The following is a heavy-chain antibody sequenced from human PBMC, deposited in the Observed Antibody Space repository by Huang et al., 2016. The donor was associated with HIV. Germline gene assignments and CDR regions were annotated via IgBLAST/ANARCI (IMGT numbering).Heavy chain of an antibody. V-gene: IGHV3-9*01. Sequence: EVQLVESGGNLIQTGGSLRLACAASGFRFDNSAMYWVRQAPGKGLEGGSSISWNSANIAYGDSVKGRFTISRDNARNSLYLQMNSLRPDDTALYYCVKGDIVGTANFFDYWGQGTQVSVSS. D-gene: IGHD1-26*01. CDR2: ISWNSANI. CDR3: VKGDIVGTANFFDY. J-gene: IGHJ4*02. CDR1: GFRFDNSA.